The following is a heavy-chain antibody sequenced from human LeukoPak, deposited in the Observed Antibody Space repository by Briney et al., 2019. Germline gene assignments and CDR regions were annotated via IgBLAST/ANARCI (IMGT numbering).Heavy chain of an antibody. CDR1: GGSLSGYY. V-gene: IGHV4-59*01. CDR2: RESNGYT. Sequence: PSETLSLTCSFSGGSLSGYYWSWLRQPPGKGLEWIAYRESNGYTEYYPSLMSRVKISLDTSKNQLSLKLTSVTAADTAVYYCARGVHGAYFDLWGQGTLVTVS. D-gene: IGHD4/OR15-4a*01. CDR3: ARGVHGAYFDL. J-gene: IGHJ4*02.